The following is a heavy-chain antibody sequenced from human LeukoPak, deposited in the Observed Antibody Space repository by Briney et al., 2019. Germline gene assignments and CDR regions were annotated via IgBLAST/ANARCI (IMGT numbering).Heavy chain of an antibody. Sequence: GESLKISCKGSGYSFTSYWIGWVRQMPGKGLEWMGIIYPGDSDTRYSPSFQGQVTISADKSISTAYLQWSSLKASDTAMYYCARHMGARISCIARNWFDPWGQGTLVNVSS. CDR3: ARHMGARISCIARNWFDP. V-gene: IGHV5-51*01. D-gene: IGHD1-26*01. CDR2: IYPGDSDT. CDR1: GYSFTSYW. J-gene: IGHJ5*02.